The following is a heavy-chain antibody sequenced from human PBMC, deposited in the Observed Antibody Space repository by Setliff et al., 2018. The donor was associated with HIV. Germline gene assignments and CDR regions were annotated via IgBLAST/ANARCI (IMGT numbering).Heavy chain of an antibody. Sequence: SETLSLTCTVSGGSIRSHYWNWIRQSPGKGLEWIAYFYYSGSPNYNPSLKSRVTMSVDTSKNQISLKLSSVTAADTAVYYCARQGDGYNLYHVYYFDYWGQGTLVTVSS. J-gene: IGHJ4*02. CDR3: ARQGDGYNLYHVYYFDY. V-gene: IGHV4-59*08. CDR2: FYYSGSP. D-gene: IGHD5-12*01. CDR1: GGSIRSHY.